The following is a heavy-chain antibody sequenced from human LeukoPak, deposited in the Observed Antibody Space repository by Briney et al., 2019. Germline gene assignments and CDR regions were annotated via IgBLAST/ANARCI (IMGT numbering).Heavy chain of an antibody. CDR3: AKGPLQYGAWSYYFDY. Sequence: GGSLRLSCAASGFTFSSYGMHWVRQAPGKGLEWVAYIWYDGNDKYYADSVKGRFTISRDSSKNTLYLKMNRLRAEDRAVYYCAKGPLQYGAWSYYFDYWGQGTLVTVSS. D-gene: IGHD3-10*01. CDR2: IWYDGNDK. CDR1: GFTFSSYG. V-gene: IGHV3-30*02. J-gene: IGHJ4*02.